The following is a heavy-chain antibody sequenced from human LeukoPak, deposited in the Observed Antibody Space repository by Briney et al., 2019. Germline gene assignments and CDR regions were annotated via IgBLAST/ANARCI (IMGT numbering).Heavy chain of an antibody. V-gene: IGHV1-69*05. CDR2: IIPIFGTA. J-gene: IGHJ5*02. CDR1: GGTFSSYA. D-gene: IGHD2-15*01. Sequence: SVKVSCKASGGTFSSYAISWVRQAPGQGLELMGGIIPIFGTANYAQKFQGRVTITTDESTSTAYMELSSLRSEDTAVYYCARERGDDIVVVVAATTWFDPWGQGTLVTVSS. CDR3: ARERGDDIVVVVAATTWFDP.